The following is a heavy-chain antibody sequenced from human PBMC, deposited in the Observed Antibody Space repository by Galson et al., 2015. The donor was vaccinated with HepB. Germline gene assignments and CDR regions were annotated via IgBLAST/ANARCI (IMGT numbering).Heavy chain of an antibody. Sequence: QSGAEVKKPGESLKISCKGSGYSFTSYWIGWVHQMPGKGLEWMGIIYPGDSDTRYSPSFQGQVTISADKSISTAYLQWSSLKASDTAMYYCARTSGWYEVDRYFDLWGRGTLVTVSS. CDR1: GYSFTSYW. V-gene: IGHV5-51*07. CDR2: IYPGDSDT. CDR3: ARTSGWYEVDRYFDL. J-gene: IGHJ2*01. D-gene: IGHD6-19*01.